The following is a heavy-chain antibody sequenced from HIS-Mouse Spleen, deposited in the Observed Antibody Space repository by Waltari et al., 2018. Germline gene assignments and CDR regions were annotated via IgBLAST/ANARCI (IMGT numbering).Heavy chain of an antibody. J-gene: IGHJ5*02. V-gene: IGHV4-4*07. CDR3: ARDSMVRGVMIRFDP. D-gene: IGHD3-10*01. CDR2: IYSSGST. Sequence: QVQLQESGPGLVKPSETLSLTCTVSGGPISRYYWSWLRQPAGKGLEWIGRIYSSGSTNYNPSLKSRVTMSVDTSKNQFSLKLSSVTAADTAVYYCARDSMVRGVMIRFDPWGQGTLVTVSS. CDR1: GGPISRYY.